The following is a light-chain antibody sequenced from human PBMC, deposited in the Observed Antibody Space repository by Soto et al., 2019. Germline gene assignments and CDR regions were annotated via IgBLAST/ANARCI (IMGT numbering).Light chain of an antibody. CDR1: QSVSGTY. CDR2: GTS. V-gene: IGKV3-20*01. CDR3: QHYRSSPPDT. Sequence: EIVLTQSAGTLSLSLGERATLSCRASQSVSGTYSAWYQQKPGQAPRLLIYGTSNRAAGIPDRFSGSGSGTDFSHTISRLEPEDFAVYYCQHYRSSPPDTFGQGTKLEIK. J-gene: IGKJ2*01.